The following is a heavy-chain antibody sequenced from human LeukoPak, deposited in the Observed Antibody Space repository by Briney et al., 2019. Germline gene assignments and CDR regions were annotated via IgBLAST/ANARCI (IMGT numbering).Heavy chain of an antibody. CDR3: AHAQLPYSSSSHFDY. CDR1: GFSLSTSGGG. CDR2: LYCNDDK. J-gene: IGHJ4*02. D-gene: IGHD6-6*01. V-gene: IGHV2-5*01. Sequence: SGPALVNPTQTLTLTCTFSGFSLSTSGGGVGWIRQPPGKALEWLALLYCNDDKRYSPSLKSRLTITKDTSNIQVVLTMTNMDPVDTATYYCAHAQLPYSSSSHFDYWGQGTLVTVSS.